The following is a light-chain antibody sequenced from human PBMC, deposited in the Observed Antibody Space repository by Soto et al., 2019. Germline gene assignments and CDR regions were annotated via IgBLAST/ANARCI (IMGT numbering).Light chain of an antibody. V-gene: IGKV1-39*01. CDR3: QQSFSTPRT. CDR2: AAS. CDR1: QHIPGY. J-gene: IGKJ1*01. Sequence: DIQMTQSPASLSASVGDRVSITCRASQHIPGYLSWYHKKEGKAPALLIYAASRLQSGVPSRFSGSGSGTDFTLTISSLQPEDFATYYCQQSFSTPRTFGQGTKVEIK.